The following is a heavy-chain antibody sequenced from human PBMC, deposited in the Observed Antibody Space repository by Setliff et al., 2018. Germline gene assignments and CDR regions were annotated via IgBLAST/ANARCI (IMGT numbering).Heavy chain of an antibody. Sequence: SVKVSCKSSGGTFSSSGITWVRQAPGQGLQWLGRFIPILGATNYAQNFQDRVTITADKSTSTVYMELNSLISEDTAVYLCARDSVTLGQLERRGGFRYYDMDVWGQGTTVTVSS. CDR2: FIPILGAT. J-gene: IGHJ6*02. CDR1: GGTFSSSG. D-gene: IGHD1-1*01. CDR3: ARDSVTLGQLERRGGFRYYDMDV. V-gene: IGHV1-69*06.